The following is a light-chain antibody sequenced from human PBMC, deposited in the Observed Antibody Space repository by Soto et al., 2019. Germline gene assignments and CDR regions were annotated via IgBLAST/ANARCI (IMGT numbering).Light chain of an antibody. CDR3: QQYNDWPPLT. Sequence: EIVMTQSPATLSVSPGERATLSCRASQSVRSNLAWYQQTPGQAPRLLIYGASTRATGTPVRFSGSGSGTEFTITISSLQSEDFAVYFCQQYNDWPPLTFGGGTKVEIK. J-gene: IGKJ4*01. V-gene: IGKV3-15*01. CDR2: GAS. CDR1: QSVRSN.